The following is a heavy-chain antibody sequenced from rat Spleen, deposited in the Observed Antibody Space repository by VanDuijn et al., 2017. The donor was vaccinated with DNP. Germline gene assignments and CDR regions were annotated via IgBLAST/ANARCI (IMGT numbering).Heavy chain of an antibody. CDR1: GFTFSKYG. V-gene: IGHV5-27*01. Sequence: EVHLVESGGGLVQPGRSLKLSCVASGFTFSKYGMAWVRQAPTKGLEWVASISTSGGSTYYRDSVKGRFTISRDNAKSTLYLQMDSLRSEDTATYYCATGTLAYWDQGTLVTVSS. CDR3: ATGTLAY. CDR2: ISTSGGST. J-gene: IGHJ3*01.